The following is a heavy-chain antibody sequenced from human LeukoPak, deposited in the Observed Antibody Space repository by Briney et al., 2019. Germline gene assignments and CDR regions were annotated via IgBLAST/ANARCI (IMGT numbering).Heavy chain of an antibody. CDR3: ARDKYNWNPPYY. J-gene: IGHJ4*02. CDR2: ISWNSGSI. Sequence: PGRSLRLSCAASGFTFDDYAMHWVRQAPGKGLEWVSGISWNSGSIGYADSVKGRFTISRDNAKNSLYLQMNSLRAEDTAVYYCARDKYNWNPPYYWGQGTLVTVSS. V-gene: IGHV3-9*01. D-gene: IGHD1-20*01. CDR1: GFTFDDYA.